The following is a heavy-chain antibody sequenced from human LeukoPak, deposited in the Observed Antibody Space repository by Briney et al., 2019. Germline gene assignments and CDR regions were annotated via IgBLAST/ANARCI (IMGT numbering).Heavy chain of an antibody. CDR2: IYPGDSDT. D-gene: IGHD3-16*02. CDR3: ARHPSRSLAIRSGDAFDI. Sequence: GESLKISCKGSGYSFTSYWIGWVRQMPGKGLEWMGIIYPGDSDTRYSPSFQGQVTISADKSISTAYLQWSSLKASDTAMYYCARHPSRSLAIRSGDAFDIWGQGTMVTVSS. V-gene: IGHV5-51*01. J-gene: IGHJ3*02. CDR1: GYSFTSYW.